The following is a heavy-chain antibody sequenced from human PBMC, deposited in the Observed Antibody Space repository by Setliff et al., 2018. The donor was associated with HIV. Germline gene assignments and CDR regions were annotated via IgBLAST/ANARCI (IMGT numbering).Heavy chain of an antibody. CDR1: GYTFTKYW. D-gene: IGHD2-8*02. Sequence: GESLKISCSSSGYTFTKYWIAWVRQMPGKGLEWMGSIYPGDSDTEFSPSFRGQVTMSVDKSISTAYLQWTALEASDTAMYFCAKGAEHCTATSCYSWFDFWGQGSLVTVSS. V-gene: IGHV5-51*01. CDR2: IYPGDSDT. J-gene: IGHJ5*01. CDR3: AKGAEHCTATSCYSWFDF.